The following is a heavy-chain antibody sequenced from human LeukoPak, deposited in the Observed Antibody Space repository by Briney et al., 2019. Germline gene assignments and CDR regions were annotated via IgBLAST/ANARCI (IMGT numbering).Heavy chain of an antibody. J-gene: IGHJ6*02. CDR2: IYYSGST. CDR1: GGSISSGDYY. D-gene: IGHD3-3*01. Sequence: PSETLSLTCTVSGGSISSGDYYWSWIRQPPGKGLEWIGYIYYSGSTYYNPSLKSRVTISVDTSKNRFSLKLSSVTAADTAVYYCARDLGVGLRFMDVWGQGTTVTVSS. V-gene: IGHV4-30-4*01. CDR3: ARDLGVGLRFMDV.